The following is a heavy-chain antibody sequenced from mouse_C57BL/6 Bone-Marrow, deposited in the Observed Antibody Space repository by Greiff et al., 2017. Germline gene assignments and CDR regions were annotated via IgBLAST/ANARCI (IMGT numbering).Heavy chain of an antibody. Sequence: VQLQQPGAELVKPGASVKLSCKASGYTFTSYWMHWVKQRPGQGLEWIGMIHPNSGSTNYNEKFKSKATLTVDKSSSTAYMPLSSLTSEDSAVFYRASMIGGWFAYWGQGTLVTVAA. CDR1: GYTFTSYW. CDR2: IHPNSGST. V-gene: IGHV1-64*01. CDR3: ASMIGGWFAY. D-gene: IGHD2-3*01. J-gene: IGHJ3*01.